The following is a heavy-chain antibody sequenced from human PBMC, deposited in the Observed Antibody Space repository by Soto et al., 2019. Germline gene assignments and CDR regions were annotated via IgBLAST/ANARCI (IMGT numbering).Heavy chain of an antibody. V-gene: IGHV3-33*01. CDR2: IWYDGSNK. D-gene: IGHD4-17*01. CDR1: GFTFSSYG. CDR3: ARAMTTVTTYHYYYGMDV. J-gene: IGHJ6*02. Sequence: QVQLVESGGGVVQPGRSLRLSCAASGFTFSSYGMHWVRQAPGKGLEWVAVIWYDGSNKYYADSVKGRFTISRDNSKNTLYLQMNSLRAEDTAVYYCARAMTTVTTYHYYYGMDVWGQGTTFTVSS.